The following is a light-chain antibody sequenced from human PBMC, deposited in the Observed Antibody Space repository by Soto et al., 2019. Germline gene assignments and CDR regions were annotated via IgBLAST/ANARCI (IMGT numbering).Light chain of an antibody. V-gene: IGKV3-15*01. CDR1: QSVSSN. Sequence: IVMAHSPAAVSVSPGEMATLSFGAIQSVSSNLAWYQQKPVQAPRLLIYGASTRATGIPARFSGSGSGTESTLTISRLQPEDLAVHSCQHPNRHPITFAQGTRLEIK. CDR3: QHPNRHPIT. J-gene: IGKJ5*01. CDR2: GAS.